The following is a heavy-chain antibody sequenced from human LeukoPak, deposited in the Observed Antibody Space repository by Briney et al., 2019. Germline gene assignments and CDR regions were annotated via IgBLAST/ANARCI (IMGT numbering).Heavy chain of an antibody. CDR2: IYYSGST. CDR3: ARGGVAGGNFQH. Sequence: SETLSLTCTVSGGSISSGGYYWSWIRQHPGKGLEWIGYIYYSGSTYYNPSLKSRVTISVDTSKNQFSLNLSSVTAADTAVYYCARGGVAGGNFQHWGQGTLVTVSS. V-gene: IGHV4-31*03. J-gene: IGHJ1*01. D-gene: IGHD3-16*01. CDR1: GGSISSGGYY.